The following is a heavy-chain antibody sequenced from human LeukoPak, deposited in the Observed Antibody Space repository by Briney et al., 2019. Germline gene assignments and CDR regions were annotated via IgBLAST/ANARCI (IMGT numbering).Heavy chain of an antibody. CDR3: ARHDISPPHSFDI. J-gene: IGHJ3*02. CDR2: IYYSGST. V-gene: IGHV4-59*08. CDR1: GGSMRYYY. Sequence: SETLSLTCTVSGGSMRYYYWSWIRQPPGKRLEWIAFIYYSGSTNYNPSLKSRVTISVDTSKNQFSLRLSSVTAADTAVYYCARHDISPPHSFDIWGQGTMVTVSS.